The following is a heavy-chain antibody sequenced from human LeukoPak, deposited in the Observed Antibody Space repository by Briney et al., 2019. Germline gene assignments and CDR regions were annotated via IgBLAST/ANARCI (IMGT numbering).Heavy chain of an antibody. CDR3: ASGGSGGSGSYWIRRFDY. Sequence: EASVTVSCKASGYTFTSYGISWVRQAPGQGLEWMGWISAYNGNTNYAQKLQGRVTMTTDTSTSTAYMELRSLRSDDTAVYYCASGGSGGSGSYWIRRFDYWGQGTLVTVSS. D-gene: IGHD3-10*01. CDR2: ISAYNGNT. V-gene: IGHV1-18*01. J-gene: IGHJ4*02. CDR1: GYTFTSYG.